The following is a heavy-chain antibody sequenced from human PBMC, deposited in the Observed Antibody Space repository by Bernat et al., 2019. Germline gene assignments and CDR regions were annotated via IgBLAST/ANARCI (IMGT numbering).Heavy chain of an antibody. Sequence: QLQLQESGPGLVKPSETLSLTCTVSGGSISSSSYYWGWIRQPPGKGLEWIGSIYYSGSTYYNPSLKSRVTISVGTSKNQFSLKLSSGTAADTAVYYCARLWSRSYPPGGYYYGMDVWGQGTTVTVSS. CDR3: ARLWSRSYPPGGYYYGMDV. J-gene: IGHJ6*02. CDR2: IYYSGST. D-gene: IGHD1-26*01. CDR1: GGSISSSSYY. V-gene: IGHV4-39*01.